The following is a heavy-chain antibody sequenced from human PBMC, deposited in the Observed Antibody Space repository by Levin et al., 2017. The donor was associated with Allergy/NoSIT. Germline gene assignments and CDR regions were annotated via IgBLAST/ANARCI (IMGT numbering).Heavy chain of an antibody. J-gene: IGHJ4*02. CDR2: IYDSGSTHYSGST. Sequence: TSSETLSLTCTVSGASISSGDYYWSWIRQPPGKGLEWIGYIYDSGSTHYSGSTHYNPSLKSRVTLSVDTSKNQFSLKLSSVTAADTAVYYCASRFYHDSSGFLYWGQGALVTVSS. V-gene: IGHV4-30-4*02. CDR1: GASISSGDYY. D-gene: IGHD3-22*01. CDR3: ASRFYHDSSGFLY.